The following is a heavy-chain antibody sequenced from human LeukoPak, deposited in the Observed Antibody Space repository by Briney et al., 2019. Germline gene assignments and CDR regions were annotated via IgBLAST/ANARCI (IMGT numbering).Heavy chain of an antibody. CDR3: ASQSRGGYYDSSGYLGY. J-gene: IGHJ4*02. CDR1: GGSISSSSYY. D-gene: IGHD3-22*01. Sequence: SETLSLTCTVSGGSISSSSYYWGWIRQPPGKGLEWIGSIYYSGGTYYNPSLKSRVTISVDTSKNQFSLKLSSVTAADTAVYYCASQSRGGYYDSSGYLGYWGQGTLVTVSS. CDR2: IYYSGGT. V-gene: IGHV4-39*01.